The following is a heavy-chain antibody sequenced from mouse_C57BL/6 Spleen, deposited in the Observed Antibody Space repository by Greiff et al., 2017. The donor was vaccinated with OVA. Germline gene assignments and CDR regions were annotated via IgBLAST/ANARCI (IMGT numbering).Heavy chain of an antibody. J-gene: IGHJ2*01. V-gene: IGHV5-9*01. Sequence: EVKLVESGGGLVKPGGSLKLSCAASGFTFSSYTMSWVRQTPEKRLEWVATISGGGGNTYYPDSVKGRFTISRDNAKNTLYLQMSSLRSEDTALYYCARLYYGNFFDYWGQGTTLTVSS. D-gene: IGHD2-1*01. CDR3: ARLYYGNFFDY. CDR1: GFTFSSYT. CDR2: ISGGGGNT.